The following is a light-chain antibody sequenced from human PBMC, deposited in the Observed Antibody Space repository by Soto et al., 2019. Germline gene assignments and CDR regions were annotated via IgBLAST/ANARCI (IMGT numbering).Light chain of an antibody. Sequence: EIVLTQSPGTLSLSPGERATLSCRASQSVTSSYLAWYQQRPGQAPRLLIYGASSRATGVPDRFSGSGSGTDFTLTISRLEPEDFGMYYCQQYGSSWTFSQGTKVEFK. V-gene: IGKV3-20*01. J-gene: IGKJ1*01. CDR2: GAS. CDR1: QSVTSSY. CDR3: QQYGSSWT.